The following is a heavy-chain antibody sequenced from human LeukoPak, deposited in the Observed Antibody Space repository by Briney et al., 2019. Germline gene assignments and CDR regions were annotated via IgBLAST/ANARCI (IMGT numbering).Heavy chain of an antibody. CDR1: GGSISSYY. CDR2: ITYSGST. V-gene: IGHV4-59*01. CDR3: ARDVAGGVIGKYYFDY. Sequence: PSETLSLTCTVSGGSISSYYWSWHRQPPGKGLEGMGNITYSGSTDYSPSLTSRVTISVDTSKNQFSLNLNSVTAADTAVYYCARDVAGGVIGKYYFDYWGQGTLVTVSS. J-gene: IGHJ4*02. D-gene: IGHD3-16*02.